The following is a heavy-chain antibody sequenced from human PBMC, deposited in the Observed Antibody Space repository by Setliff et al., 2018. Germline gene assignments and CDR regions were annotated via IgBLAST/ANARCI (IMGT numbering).Heavy chain of an antibody. CDR1: GGSFSNYY. CDR3: AGVYGENDLPDI. J-gene: IGHJ3*02. CDR2: VSHSGST. V-gene: IGHV4-34*01. Sequence: TSETLSLTCAVYGGSFSNYYWSWIRQPPGKGLEWLGEVSHSGSTNYKPSLKGRVAMSVDTSKRQFSLKLTSVTAADTAMYYCAGVYGENDLPDIWGQETMVTVSS. D-gene: IGHD4-17*01.